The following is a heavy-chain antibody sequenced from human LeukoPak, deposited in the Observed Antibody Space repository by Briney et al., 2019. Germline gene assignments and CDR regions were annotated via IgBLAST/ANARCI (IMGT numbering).Heavy chain of an antibody. V-gene: IGHV3-11*01. J-gene: IGHJ4*02. CDR1: GFTFSDYY. D-gene: IGHD5-18*01. CDR2: ISSSGSTI. CDR3: ARGSYYTAKAYGPFDY. Sequence: GGSLRLSCAASGFTFSDYYMSWIRQAPGKGLEWVSYISSSGSTIYYADSVKGRFTISRDNAKNSLYLQMNSLRAEDTAVYYCARGSYYTAKAYGPFDYWGQGTLVTVSS.